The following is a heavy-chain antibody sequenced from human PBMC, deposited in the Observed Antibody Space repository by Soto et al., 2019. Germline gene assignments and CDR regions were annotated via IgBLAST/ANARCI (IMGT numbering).Heavy chain of an antibody. CDR1: GGSISSGGYS. J-gene: IGHJ3*02. Sequence: PSETLSLTCAGSGGSISSGGYSWNWIRQPPGKGLEWIGNIYHSGSTYYNASLKSRVTISVDRSKNQFSLKLSSVTAADTAVYYCGRGDYANAFDIWGQGTMVT. CDR2: IYHSGST. V-gene: IGHV4-30-2*01. D-gene: IGHD4-17*01. CDR3: GRGDYANAFDI.